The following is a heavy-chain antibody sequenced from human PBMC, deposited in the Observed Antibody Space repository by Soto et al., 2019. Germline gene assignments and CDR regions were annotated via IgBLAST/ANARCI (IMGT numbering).Heavy chain of an antibody. CDR3: ARTIVVVTAASDNNWFDP. CDR1: GGSISSGGYY. J-gene: IGHJ5*02. D-gene: IGHD2-2*01. CDR2: IYYSGST. V-gene: IGHV4-31*03. Sequence: TLSLTCTVSGGSISSGGYYWSWIRQHPGKGLEWIGYIYYSGSTYYNPSLKSRVTISVDTSKNQFSLKLSSVTAADTAVYYCARTIVVVTAASDNNWFDPWGQGTLVTVSS.